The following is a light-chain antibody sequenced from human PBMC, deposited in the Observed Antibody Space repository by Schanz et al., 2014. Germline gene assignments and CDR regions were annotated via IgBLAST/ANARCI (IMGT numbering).Light chain of an antibody. CDR2: DTS. CDR3: QQYGSSPWT. CDR1: QSVHRNY. J-gene: IGKJ1*01. V-gene: IGKV3-20*01. Sequence: EIVLTQSPGTLSLSPGERATLSCRASQSVHRNYLAWHQQKPGQAPRLLIFDTSTRATGIPDRFSGSGSGTDFTLTISSLEPEDFAVYYCQQYGSSPWTFGQGTKVEIK.